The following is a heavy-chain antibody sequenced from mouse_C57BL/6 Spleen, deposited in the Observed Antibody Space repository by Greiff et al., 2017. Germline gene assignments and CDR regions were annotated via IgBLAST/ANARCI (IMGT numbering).Heavy chain of an antibody. J-gene: IGHJ3*01. CDR2: IDPSDSDT. CDR3: ARGDSNYTFAY. CDR1: GYTFTSYW. V-gene: IGHV1-52*01. Sequence: QVQLQQPGAELVRPGSSVKLSCKASGYTFTSYWMHWVKQRPIQGLEWIGNIDPSDSDTHYNQKFKDKATLTVDKSSSTAYMQLSSLTSEDSAVYYCARGDSNYTFAYWGQGTLVTVSA. D-gene: IGHD2-5*01.